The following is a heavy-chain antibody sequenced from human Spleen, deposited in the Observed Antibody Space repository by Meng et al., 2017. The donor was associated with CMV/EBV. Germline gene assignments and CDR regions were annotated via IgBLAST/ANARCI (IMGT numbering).Heavy chain of an antibody. D-gene: IGHD3-3*01. J-gene: IGHJ6*02. Sequence: HWVRQAPGQRLEWMGWSNAGNGNTKYSQEFQGRVTITRDTSASTAYVELSSLRSEDMAVYYCARQGIFWSGMDVWGQGTTVTVSS. CDR3: ARQGIFWSGMDV. CDR2: SNAGNGNT. V-gene: IGHV1-3*02.